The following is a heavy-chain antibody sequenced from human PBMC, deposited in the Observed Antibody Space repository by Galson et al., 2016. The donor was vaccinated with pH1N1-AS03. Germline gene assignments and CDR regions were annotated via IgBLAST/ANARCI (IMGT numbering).Heavy chain of an antibody. CDR3: ARVSGEDGRGGYEGDSAMDA. D-gene: IGHD3-10*01. J-gene: IGHJ6*02. CDR1: GGTLSSYT. Sequence: SVKVSCKASGGTLSSYTINWVRQAPGQGLEWMGRINPMVGLADYAQKLQDRVTITADKSTSTVYMELGSLRSEDTAVYYCARVSGEDGRGGYEGDSAMDAWGQGTTGTVSS. V-gene: IGHV1-69*02. CDR2: INPMVGLA.